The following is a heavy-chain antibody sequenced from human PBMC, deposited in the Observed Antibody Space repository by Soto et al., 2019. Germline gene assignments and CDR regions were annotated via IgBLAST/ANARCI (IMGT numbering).Heavy chain of an antibody. CDR1: GFTFSTYA. Sequence: EAQLLESGGGLVQPGGSLRLSCAASGFTFSTYAMSWVRQAPGKGLDWVSSISSSGDSTKYADSVKGRFTISIYNSKNTLYLQMNNLRSADTAIYYCATNGYCSGTNCYAPFDPCGQGTLVTVSS. CDR3: ATNGYCSGTNCYAPFDP. CDR2: ISSSGDST. J-gene: IGHJ5*02. V-gene: IGHV3-23*01. D-gene: IGHD2-2*01.